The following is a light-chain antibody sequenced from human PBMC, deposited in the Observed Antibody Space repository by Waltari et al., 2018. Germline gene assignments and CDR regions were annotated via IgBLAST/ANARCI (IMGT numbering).Light chain of an antibody. J-gene: IGLJ3*02. V-gene: IGLV1-47*01. CDR3: AAWDDSLSGRV. CDR1: RSNIGSNY. CDR2: RNK. Sequence: QSVLTQPPSASGTPGQRVTISCSGSRSNIGSNYVYWYQQVPGTAPKLLIYRNKHRPSGAPDRFSGSKSGTSASLAIIGLRSEDEADYYCAAWDDSLSGRVFGGGTKVTVL.